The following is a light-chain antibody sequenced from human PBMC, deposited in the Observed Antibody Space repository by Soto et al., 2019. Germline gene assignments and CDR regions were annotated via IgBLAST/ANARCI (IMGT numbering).Light chain of an antibody. Sequence: DIPMTQSPSTLSASVGDRVTITCRASQTISSWLAWYQQKLGKAPKLLIYKASSLEGGVPSRFSGSGSGTEFTLTLSSLQPDDSATYYCQQYNGTFGQGTKVEVK. CDR2: KAS. CDR3: QQYNGT. CDR1: QTISSW. J-gene: IGKJ1*01. V-gene: IGKV1-5*03.